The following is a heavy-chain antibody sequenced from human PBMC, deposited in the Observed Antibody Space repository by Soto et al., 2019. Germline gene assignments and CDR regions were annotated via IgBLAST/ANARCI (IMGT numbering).Heavy chain of an antibody. CDR3: AKDVVSYSTSSSAPEEYFYYYGMDV. J-gene: IGHJ6*01. Sequence: PGGSLRLSCAASGFSFSRYGMHWVRQAPGKGLEWVAVISYDGNNKIYADSVKGRSTISRDNSKNTLSVQMNSLRDEDTAVYYCAKDVVSYSTSSSAPEEYFYYYGMDVWGQGTTVTVSS. D-gene: IGHD6-6*01. V-gene: IGHV3-30*18. CDR1: GFSFSRYG. CDR2: ISYDGNNK.